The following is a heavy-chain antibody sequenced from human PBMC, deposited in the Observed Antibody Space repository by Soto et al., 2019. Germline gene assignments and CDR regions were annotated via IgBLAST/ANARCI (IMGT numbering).Heavy chain of an antibody. CDR3: ARKAWVRFDY. Sequence: SDTLSLTSAVSGDSISSSVWWTWVRQPPGKGREWIGEVFHTGNTNYNPSLNSPATMSVDKSTNEFSLKVTSVSAADTARYYCARKAWVRFDYWGQGALVTVSS. CDR1: GDSISSSVW. D-gene: IGHD7-27*01. V-gene: IGHV4-4*02. CDR2: VFHTGNT. J-gene: IGHJ4*02.